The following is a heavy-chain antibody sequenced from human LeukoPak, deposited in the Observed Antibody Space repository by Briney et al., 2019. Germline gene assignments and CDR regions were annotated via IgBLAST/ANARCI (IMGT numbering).Heavy chain of an antibody. V-gene: IGHV4-39*01. D-gene: IGHD1-26*01. J-gene: IGHJ4*02. CDR2: LYYSGST. Sequence: SETLSLTCTVSGGSISSSSYYWGWIRQPPGKGLEWIGSLYYSGSTYYNPSLKSRDTISVDTSKNQFSLKLSSVTAADTAVYYCARLSGSYWPAGYWGQGTLVTVSS. CDR3: ARLSGSYWPAGY. CDR1: GGSISSSSYY.